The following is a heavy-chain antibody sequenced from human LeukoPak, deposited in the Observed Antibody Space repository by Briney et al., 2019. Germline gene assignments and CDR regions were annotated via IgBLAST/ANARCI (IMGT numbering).Heavy chain of an antibody. D-gene: IGHD2-15*01. CDR1: GGSISSSNW. J-gene: IGHJ4*02. Sequence: PSGTLSLTCAVSGGSISSSNWWSWVRRPPGKGLEWIGEIYHSGSTNYNPSLKSRVTISVDKSKNQFSLKLSSVTAADTAVYYCASKGEYCSGGSCYWAFDYWGQGTLVTVSS. CDR2: IYHSGST. CDR3: ASKGEYCSGGSCYWAFDY. V-gene: IGHV4-4*02.